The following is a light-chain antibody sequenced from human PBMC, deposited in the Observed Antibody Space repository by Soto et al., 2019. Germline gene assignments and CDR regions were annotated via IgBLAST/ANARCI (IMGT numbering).Light chain of an antibody. V-gene: IGKV3-15*01. J-gene: IGKJ1*01. CDR1: QSVSSN. CDR2: GAS. CDR3: QQYNNWPRT. Sequence: EIVMTQSPATLSVSPGERATLSCRASQSVSSNLAWYQQKPGQAPRLLIYGASTRATGIPARFSGSGSGTXXTLXXXSLXXEXXXXYXCQQYNNWPRTFGQGTKVEIK.